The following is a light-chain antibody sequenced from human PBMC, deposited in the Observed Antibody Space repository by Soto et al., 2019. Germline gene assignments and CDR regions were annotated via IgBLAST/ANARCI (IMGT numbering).Light chain of an antibody. CDR3: QQYCSSPAFT. CDR2: GAS. V-gene: IGKV3-20*01. J-gene: IGKJ4*01. Sequence: EIVLTQSPGTLSLSPGERATLSCRASQSVSSSYLAWYQQKPGQAPRLLIYGASSRATGIPDRFSGSGSGTDFTLTISRLEPDDCALYYCQQYCSSPAFTFGGGTKVEIK. CDR1: QSVSSSY.